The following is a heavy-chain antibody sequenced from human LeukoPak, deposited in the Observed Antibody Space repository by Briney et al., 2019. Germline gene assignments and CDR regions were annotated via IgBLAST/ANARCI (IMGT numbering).Heavy chain of an antibody. D-gene: IGHD3-3*01. J-gene: IGHJ4*02. V-gene: IGHV3-21*01. CDR1: GFTFSSYS. CDR2: ISSSSSYI. Sequence: PGGSLRLSCAASGFTFSSYSMNWVRQAPGKGLEWVSSISSSSSYIYYADSVKGRFTISRDNAKNSLCLQMNSLRAEDTAVYYRASRGAFGVVKTSDYWGQGTLVTVSS. CDR3: ASRGAFGVVKTSDY.